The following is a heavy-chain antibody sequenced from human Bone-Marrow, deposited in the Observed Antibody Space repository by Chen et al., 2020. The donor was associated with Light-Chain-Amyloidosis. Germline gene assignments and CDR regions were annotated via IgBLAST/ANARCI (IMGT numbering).Heavy chain of an antibody. CDR1: GFDFTDSA. CDR2: ISRDTGRT. V-gene: IGHV3-9*01. J-gene: IGHJ4*02. D-gene: IGHD3-10*01. CDR3: AKGFGSGTYSSPGDY. Sequence: EVQLVASGGGLVQPGGSLSLSCPASGFDFTDSAMHWVRQAPGRGLQWVSGISRDTGRTYYADSVRGRFTVSRDNGKTSLFLEMNGLRPDDTALYFCAKGFGSGTYSSPGDYWGQGIMVNVSS.